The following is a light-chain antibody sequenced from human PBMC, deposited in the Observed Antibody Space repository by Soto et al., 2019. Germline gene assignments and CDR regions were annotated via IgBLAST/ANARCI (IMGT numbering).Light chain of an antibody. Sequence: EIVLTQSPGTLSLSPGERATLSCRASQSVSSSYLAWYQQKPGQAPRLLIYGASSRATGIPDRFSGSGSGTDFSLTIRSLQPEEFAIYYCKQSYSPPRSLGQGNKVEIK. J-gene: IGKJ1*01. CDR3: KQSYSPPRS. V-gene: IGKV3-20*01. CDR1: QSVSSSY. CDR2: GAS.